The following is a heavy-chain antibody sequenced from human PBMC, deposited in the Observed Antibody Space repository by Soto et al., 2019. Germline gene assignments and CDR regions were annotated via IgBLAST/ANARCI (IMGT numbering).Heavy chain of an antibody. J-gene: IGHJ4*02. V-gene: IGHV1-8*01. CDR1: GYTFSNYD. CDR3: AKVSRKGSAIDFDY. Sequence: QVQRVQSGAELKKPGASVKVSCKASGYTFSNYDMNWVRQATGQGPEWIGWVNPNNGDTCYAQKFQGRVTLTTDISTTTAYLELTSLRSEDTAIYYCAKVSRKGSAIDFDYWGQGTLITVSP. CDR2: VNPNNGDT. D-gene: IGHD3-10*01.